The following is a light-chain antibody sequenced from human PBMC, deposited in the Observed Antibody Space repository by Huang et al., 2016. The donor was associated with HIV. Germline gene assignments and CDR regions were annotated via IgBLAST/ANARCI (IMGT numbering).Light chain of an antibody. V-gene: IGKV3-11*01. CDR3: QQRITWPPSYT. Sequence: EIVLTQSPATLSLSPGARATLSCRASQSVSSYFAWYQQKPGQAPRLLIYATSNRATGVPARFSGSGSGTDFTLTISSLEPEDFAVYYCQQRITWPPSYTFGQGTKVE. CDR2: ATS. CDR1: QSVSSY. J-gene: IGKJ2*01.